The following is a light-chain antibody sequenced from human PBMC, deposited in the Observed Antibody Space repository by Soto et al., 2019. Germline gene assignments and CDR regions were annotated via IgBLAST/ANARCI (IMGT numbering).Light chain of an antibody. CDR3: MQGTHWPYT. V-gene: IGKV2-30*01. CDR2: QVS. Sequence: DVVVTQSPLSLPVTLGQPASISCRSSQSPAYSDGNTYLSWFQQRPGQSPRRLIYQVSNRDSGVPDRFSGSGSGTDFTLTISRVEAEDVGVYYCMQGTHWPYTFGQGTKLEIK. J-gene: IGKJ2*01. CDR1: QSPAYSDGNTY.